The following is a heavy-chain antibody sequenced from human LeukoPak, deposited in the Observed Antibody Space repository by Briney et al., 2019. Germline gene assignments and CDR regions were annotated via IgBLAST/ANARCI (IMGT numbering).Heavy chain of an antibody. V-gene: IGHV1-46*01. CDR1: GYTFIKYY. CDR3: ARDVEMATINYFDY. J-gene: IGHJ4*02. CDR2: IDPSGGRA. Sequence: GASVKVSCKASGYTFIKYYIHWVRQAPGQGLEWMGVIDPSGGRATYAQKFQGRVTVTRDTSTSTLYMELSSLRSEDTAVYFCARDVEMATINYFDYWGQGTLVTVSS. D-gene: IGHD5-24*01.